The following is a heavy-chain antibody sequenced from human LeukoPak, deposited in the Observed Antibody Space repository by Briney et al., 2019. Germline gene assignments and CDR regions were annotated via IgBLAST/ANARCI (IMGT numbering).Heavy chain of an antibody. Sequence: PGGSLRLSCAASGFTFTDYYMNWVRQAPGKGLEWVSYISGSSSTIYYADSVKGRFTISRDNAKNSLFLQMNSLRDEDTAVYYCSLGIGAFDIWGQGTMVIVSS. CDR3: SLGIGAFDI. CDR2: ISGSSSTI. V-gene: IGHV3-48*02. J-gene: IGHJ3*02. D-gene: IGHD1-26*01. CDR1: GFTFTDYY.